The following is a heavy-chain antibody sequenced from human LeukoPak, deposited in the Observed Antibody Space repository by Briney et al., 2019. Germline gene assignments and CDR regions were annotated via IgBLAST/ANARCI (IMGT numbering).Heavy chain of an antibody. CDR3: ARLGYSVSWTDC. CDR2: IYYSGST. J-gene: IGHJ4*02. CDR1: VGSTSSTSHY. Sequence: PSETPSLTCTVPVGSTSSTSHYWAWIRMPPGKGPMWIGSIYYSGSTYYNPSLKSRVTISVDTSKNQFSLRLSSVTAADMAVYFRARLGYSVSWTDCWGQGTLVTVSS. D-gene: IGHD6-13*01. V-gene: IGHV4-39*01.